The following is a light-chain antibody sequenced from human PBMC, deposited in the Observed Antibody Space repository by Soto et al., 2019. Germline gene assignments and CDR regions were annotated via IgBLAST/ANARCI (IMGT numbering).Light chain of an antibody. CDR2: KAS. V-gene: IGKV1-5*03. J-gene: IGKJ2*01. Sequence: DIQMTQSPSTLSASVGDRVTITCRASQSISSWLAWYQQKPGKAPKLLIYKASSLETGVPSRFSGSGSGTEFSPLIISLQPYDFAAYYCQQYNSYSPYTFGQGTKLEIK. CDR1: QSISSW. CDR3: QQYNSYSPYT.